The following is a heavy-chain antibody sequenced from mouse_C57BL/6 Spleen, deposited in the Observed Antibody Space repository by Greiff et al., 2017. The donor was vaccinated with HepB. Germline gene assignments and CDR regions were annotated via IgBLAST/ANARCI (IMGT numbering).Heavy chain of an antibody. D-gene: IGHD2-4*01. V-gene: IGHV5-6*02. CDR2: ISSGGSYT. Sequence: DVMLVESGGDLVKPGGSLKLSCAASGFTFSSYGMSWVRQTPDKRLEWVATISSGGSYTYYPDSVKGRFTTSRDNAKNTLYLQMSSLKSEDTAMYYCARVYYDYDGYFDVWGTGTTVTVSS. CDR3: ARVYYDYDGYFDV. J-gene: IGHJ1*03. CDR1: GFTFSSYG.